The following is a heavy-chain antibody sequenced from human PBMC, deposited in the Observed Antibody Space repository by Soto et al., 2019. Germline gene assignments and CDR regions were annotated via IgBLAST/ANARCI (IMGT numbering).Heavy chain of an antibody. CDR2: IDPSDSYT. CDR3: ARREVMVVTAASRYYGMDA. D-gene: IGHD2-21*02. V-gene: IGHV5-10-1*01. Sequence: GESLKISCKGSGYSFTSYWISWVRQMPGKGLEWMGRIDPSDSYTNYSPSFQGHVTISADKSISTAYLQWSSLKASDTAMYYCARREVMVVTAASRYYGMDAWGQGTTVTVSS. J-gene: IGHJ6*02. CDR1: GYSFTSYW.